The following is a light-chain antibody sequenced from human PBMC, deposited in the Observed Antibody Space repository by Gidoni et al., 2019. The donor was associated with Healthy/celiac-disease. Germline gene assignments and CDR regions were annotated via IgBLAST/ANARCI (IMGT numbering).Light chain of an antibody. Sequence: QSALTPPASVSGSPGQSITISCTGTSSDVGDNNYVSWYQQHPGKAPKRMIYDVSNRPSGVYNRFSGSKSGNTASLTSSGLQTEDEADYYCSSYTSSNTLVFGTGTKVTVL. CDR2: DVS. CDR3: SSYTSSNTLV. V-gene: IGLV2-14*03. J-gene: IGLJ1*01. CDR1: SSDVGDNNY.